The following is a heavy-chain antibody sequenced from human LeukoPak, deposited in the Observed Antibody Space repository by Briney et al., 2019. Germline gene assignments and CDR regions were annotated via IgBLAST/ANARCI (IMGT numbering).Heavy chain of an antibody. Sequence: PSETLSLTCTVSGGSISSYYWSWIRQPPGKGLEWIGYIYYSGSTNYNPSLKSRVTISVDTSKNQFSLKLSSVTAADTAVYYCARHRSGSYWDWFDPWGQGTLVTVSS. V-gene: IGHV4-59*08. CDR1: GGSISSYY. CDR2: IYYSGST. D-gene: IGHD1-26*01. CDR3: ARHRSGSYWDWFDP. J-gene: IGHJ5*02.